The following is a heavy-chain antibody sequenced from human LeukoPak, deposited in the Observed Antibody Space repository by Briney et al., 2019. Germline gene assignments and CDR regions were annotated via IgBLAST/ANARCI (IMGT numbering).Heavy chain of an antibody. V-gene: IGHV3-21*01. CDR1: GFTFSSYS. CDR3: ARDITIFGVVTSDAFDI. CDR2: ISSSSSYI. D-gene: IGHD3-3*01. Sequence: GGSLRLSCAASGFTFSSYSMNWVRQAPGKGLEWVSSISSSSSYIYYADSVKGRFTISRDNAKNSLYLQMNSLRAEDTAVYYCARDITIFGVVTSDAFDIWGQGAMVTVS. J-gene: IGHJ3*02.